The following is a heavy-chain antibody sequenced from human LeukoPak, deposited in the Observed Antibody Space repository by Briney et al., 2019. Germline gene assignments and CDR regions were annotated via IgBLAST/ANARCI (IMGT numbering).Heavy chain of an antibody. CDR3: VSLNKWLRGIDY. J-gene: IGHJ4*02. Sequence: YPSETLSLTCTVSGGSISSSSYYWVWIRQPPGKGLEWIGSIYYSGSTYYNPSLKSRVTISVDTSKNQFSLKLSSVTAADTAVYYCVSLNKWLRGIDYWGQGTLVTVSS. D-gene: IGHD5-12*01. V-gene: IGHV4-39*07. CDR1: GGSISSSSYY. CDR2: IYYSGST.